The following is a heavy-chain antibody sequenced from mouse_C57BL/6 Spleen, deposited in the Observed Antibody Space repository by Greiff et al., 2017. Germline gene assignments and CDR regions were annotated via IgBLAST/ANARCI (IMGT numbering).Heavy chain of an antibody. CDR2: INPNYGTT. CDR1: GYSFTDYN. Sequence: LVEPGASVKISCKASGYSFTDYNMNWVKQSNGKSLEWIGVINPNYGTTSYNQKFKGKATLTVDQSSSTAYMQLNSLTSEDSAVYYCARPIYYGNSWFAYWGQGTLVTVSA. CDR3: ARPIYYGNSWFAY. D-gene: IGHD2-1*01. V-gene: IGHV1-39*01. J-gene: IGHJ3*01.